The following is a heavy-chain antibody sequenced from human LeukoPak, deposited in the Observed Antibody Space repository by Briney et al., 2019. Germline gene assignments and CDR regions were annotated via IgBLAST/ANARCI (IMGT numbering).Heavy chain of an antibody. D-gene: IGHD3-22*01. Sequence: GSLRLSCAASGFTVSSNYMSWVRQAPGKGLEWVSVIYSGGSTYYADSVKGRFTISRDNSKNTLYLQMNSLRAEDTAVYYCAHYYDSSGYEDGFDIWGQGAMVTVSS. V-gene: IGHV3-66*01. CDR3: AHYYDSSGYEDGFDI. CDR2: IYSGGST. CDR1: GFTVSSNY. J-gene: IGHJ3*02.